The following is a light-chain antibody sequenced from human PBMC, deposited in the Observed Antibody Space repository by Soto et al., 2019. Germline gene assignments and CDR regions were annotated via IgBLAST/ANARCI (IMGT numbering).Light chain of an antibody. V-gene: IGKV1-5*03. Sequence: DIQMTQSPSTLSASVGDRVTITCRASQSISSWLAWYQQKPGKAPKLLIYKASSLESGVPSRFSGSGSGTEFTLTISILQPDDFATYYCQQYNAYPWTFGLGTKVDIK. CDR2: KAS. J-gene: IGKJ1*01. CDR1: QSISSW. CDR3: QQYNAYPWT.